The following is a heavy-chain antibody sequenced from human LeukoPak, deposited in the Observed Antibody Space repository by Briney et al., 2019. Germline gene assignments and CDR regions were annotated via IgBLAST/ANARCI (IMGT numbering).Heavy chain of an antibody. CDR2: ISYSGNT. D-gene: IGHD6-19*01. J-gene: IGHJ4*02. CDR1: GGSISSNSFY. V-gene: IGHV4-39*07. Sequence: PSETLSLTCTVSGGSISSNSFYGAWIRQPPGRGRGWIGSISYSGNTYYNPSLKSRVTISVDTSKNQFSLTLSSVTAADRAVYYCARKVGPVAGFDYWGQGTLVTVSS. CDR3: ARKVGPVAGFDY.